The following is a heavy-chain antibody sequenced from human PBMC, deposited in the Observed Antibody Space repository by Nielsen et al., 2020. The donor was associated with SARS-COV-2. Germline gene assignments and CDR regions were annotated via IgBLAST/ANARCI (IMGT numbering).Heavy chain of an antibody. CDR3: ATSLVAAIFGVLDY. CDR2: FDPGDAET. CDR1: GYTLSELS. Sequence: ASVKVSCKVSGYTLSELSIHWVRQAPGKGHEWMGGFDPGDAETVYAQKFQGRITMTEDTSADTAYMDLSSLRTEDTAVYYCATSLVAAIFGVLDYWGPGTLVTVSS. D-gene: IGHD3-3*01. V-gene: IGHV1-24*01. J-gene: IGHJ4*02.